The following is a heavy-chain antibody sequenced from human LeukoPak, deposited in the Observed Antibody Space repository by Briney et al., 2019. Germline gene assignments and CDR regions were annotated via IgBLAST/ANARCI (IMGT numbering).Heavy chain of an antibody. Sequence: GESLKISCKGSGYSFTSYWIGWVRQMPGKGLEWMGIIYPGDPDTRYSPSFQGHVTISADKSISTAYLQWSSLKASDTAMYYCARLGGYNYWVEGFDYWGQGTLVTVSS. D-gene: IGHD5-24*01. J-gene: IGHJ4*02. V-gene: IGHV5-51*01. CDR1: GYSFTSYW. CDR3: ARLGGYNYWVEGFDY. CDR2: IYPGDPDT.